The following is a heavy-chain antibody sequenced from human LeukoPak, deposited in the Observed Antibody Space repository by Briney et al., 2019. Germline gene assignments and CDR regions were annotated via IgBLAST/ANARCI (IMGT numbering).Heavy chain of an antibody. Sequence: LSETLSLTCTVSGGSISSYYWSWIRQPPGKGLEWIGYIYYSGSTNYNPSLKSRVTISVDTSKNQFSLKLSSVTAADTAVYYCARASVVVAASPFDPWGQGTLVTVSS. V-gene: IGHV4-59*01. CDR1: GGSISSYY. D-gene: IGHD2-15*01. CDR2: IYYSGST. J-gene: IGHJ5*02. CDR3: ARASVVVAASPFDP.